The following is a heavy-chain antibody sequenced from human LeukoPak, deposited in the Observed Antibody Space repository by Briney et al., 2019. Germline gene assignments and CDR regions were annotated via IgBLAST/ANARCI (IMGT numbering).Heavy chain of an antibody. Sequence: SGPTLVKPTQTLTLTYTFSGFSLSTSGVGVGWIRQPPGKALEWLALIYWDDDKRYSPSLKSRLTITKDTSKNQVVLTMTNMDPVDTATYYCAHFGFKGYCSSTSCYAANAFDIWGQGTLVTVSS. CDR2: IYWDDDK. J-gene: IGHJ3*02. CDR3: AHFGFKGYCSSTSCYAANAFDI. CDR1: GFSLSTSGVG. V-gene: IGHV2-5*02. D-gene: IGHD2-2*01.